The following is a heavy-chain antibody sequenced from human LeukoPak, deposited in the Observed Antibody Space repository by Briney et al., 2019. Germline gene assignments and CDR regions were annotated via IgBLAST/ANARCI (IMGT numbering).Heavy chain of an antibody. Sequence: GGSLRLSCAVSGFTVSSNFMSWVRQAPGKGLEWVSVIYSGGYTSYADSVKGRFTISRDNSKNTLNLQMDSLRAEDTAVYYCARQVRGDGRGGFDPWGQGTLVTVSS. CDR2: IYSGGYT. CDR3: ARQVRGDGRGGFDP. J-gene: IGHJ5*02. V-gene: IGHV3-66*04. CDR1: GFTVSSNF. D-gene: IGHD2-21*02.